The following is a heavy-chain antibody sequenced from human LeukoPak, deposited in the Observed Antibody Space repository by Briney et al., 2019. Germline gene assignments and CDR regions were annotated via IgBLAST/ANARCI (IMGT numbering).Heavy chain of an antibody. J-gene: IGHJ5*02. CDR1: GGSISSGGYS. CDR3: ARASQWLGSRWFDP. Sequence: SRTLSLTCAVSGGSISSGGYSWSWIRQPPGKGLEWIGYIYHSGSTYYNPSLKSRVTVSVDRSKNQFSLKLSSVTAADTAVYYCARASQWLGSRWFDPWGQGTLVTVSS. CDR2: IYHSGST. D-gene: IGHD6-19*01. V-gene: IGHV4-30-2*01.